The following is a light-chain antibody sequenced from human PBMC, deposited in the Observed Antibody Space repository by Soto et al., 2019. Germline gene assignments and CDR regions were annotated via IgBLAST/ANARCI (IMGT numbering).Light chain of an antibody. Sequence: QSALSQPPSASGTPGQTVTISCSGSRSNIGRKIVNWYQQVPGTAPKLLIYSNIQRPSEVPDRFSASKSGTSASLAISGLQSDDEATYYCASWDESLKSPVLGGGTKLPVL. V-gene: IGLV1-44*01. CDR3: ASWDESLKSPV. J-gene: IGLJ3*02. CDR2: SNI. CDR1: RSNIGRKI.